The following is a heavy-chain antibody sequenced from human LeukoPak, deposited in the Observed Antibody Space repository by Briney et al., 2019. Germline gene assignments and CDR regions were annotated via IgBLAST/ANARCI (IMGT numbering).Heavy chain of an antibody. CDR1: GGSISSSSYY. J-gene: IGHJ4*02. CDR3: APYGGGNSWGYFDY. D-gene: IGHD4-23*01. CDR2: IYYSGST. V-gene: IGHV4-39*07. Sequence: SETLSLTCTVSGGSISSSSYYWGWIRQPPGKGLEWIGSIYYSGSTYYNPSLKSRVTISVDTSKNQFSLKLSSVTAADTAVYYCAPYGGGNSWGYFDYWGQGTLVTVSS.